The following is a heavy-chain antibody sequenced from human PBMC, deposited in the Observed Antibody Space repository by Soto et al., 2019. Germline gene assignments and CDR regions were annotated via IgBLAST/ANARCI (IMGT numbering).Heavy chain of an antibody. V-gene: IGHV1-69*13. J-gene: IGHJ6*02. CDR2: IIPRSAKS. CDR3: AREGLVLVPTTVNSDYYYYAMGV. D-gene: IGHD2-2*01. Sequence: GASLKVCCKSPGDTFSTYSITWMRQVPGKGLEWMGGIIPRSAKSNYAQKFQGRVTITADESTSTAYMELSSLRSEDTAVYYCAREGLVLVPTTVNSDYYYYAMGVWGQGTTVTVSS. CDR1: GDTFSTYS.